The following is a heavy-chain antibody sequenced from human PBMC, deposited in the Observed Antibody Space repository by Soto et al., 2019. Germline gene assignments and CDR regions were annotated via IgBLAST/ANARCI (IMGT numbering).Heavy chain of an antibody. V-gene: IGHV3-30-3*01. CDR3: ARDPRGGGWELRD. J-gene: IGHJ4*02. CDR2: ISYDGSNK. D-gene: IGHD1-26*01. CDR1: GFTFSSYA. Sequence: QVQLVESGGGVVQPGRSLRLSCAASGFTFSSYAMHWVRQAPGKGLEWVAVISYDGSNKYYADSVKGRFTISRDNSKNTLYLQMNSLRDEDTAVYYCARDPRGGGWELRDWGQGTLVTVSS.